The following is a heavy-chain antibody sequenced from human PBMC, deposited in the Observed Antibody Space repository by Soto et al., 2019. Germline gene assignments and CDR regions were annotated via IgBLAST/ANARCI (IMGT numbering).Heavy chain of an antibody. CDR2: ISYSGSS. CDR1: AGSLDRSFYF. Sequence: SETLSLTCSVSAGSLDRSFYFWNWLRQPPGKGLEGIGNISYSGSSNPTPAHKSRVTLSPDTFNNQFSVTLTSVTAADPAIYYCASSTFSPDSRGYHFKRLDSWGQGTLVTVSS. V-gene: IGHV4-61*01. D-gene: IGHD3-22*01. CDR3: ASSTFSPDSRGYHFKRLDS. J-gene: IGHJ5*01.